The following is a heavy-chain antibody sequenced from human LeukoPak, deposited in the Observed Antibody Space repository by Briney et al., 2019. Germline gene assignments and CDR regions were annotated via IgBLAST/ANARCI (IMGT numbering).Heavy chain of an antibody. CDR3: ARGVVPAAYPGNWFDP. CDR2: IYTSGST. CDR1: GGSISSYY. Sequence: PSETLSLTCTVSGGSISSYYWSWIRQPAGKGLEWIGRIYTSGSTNYHPSLKSRVTMSVDTSKNQFSLKLSSVPAADTAVYYCARGVVPAAYPGNWFDPWGQGTLVTVSS. V-gene: IGHV4-4*07. J-gene: IGHJ5*02. D-gene: IGHD2-2*01.